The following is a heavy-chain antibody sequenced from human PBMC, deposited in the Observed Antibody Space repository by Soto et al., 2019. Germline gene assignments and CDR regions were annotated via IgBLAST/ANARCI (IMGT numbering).Heavy chain of an antibody. CDR2: ISSGSSSTNI. D-gene: IGHD3-10*01. V-gene: IGHV3-21*02. CDR3: ARVRAHLRLGPIDS. Sequence: EVQLVESGGGLVKPGGSLRLSCAVSGFTFSTYSMNWVRQAPGKGLEWVSCISSGSSSTNIYYADSVKGRFTISRDNATNSLFLQMTRLRPEHTAVYDCARVRAHLRLGPIDSWGQGILVTVSA. J-gene: IGHJ4*02. CDR1: GFTFSTYS.